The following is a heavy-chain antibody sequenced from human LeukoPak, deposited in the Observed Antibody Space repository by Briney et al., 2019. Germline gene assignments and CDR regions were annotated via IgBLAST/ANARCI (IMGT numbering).Heavy chain of an antibody. CDR3: VRDKYDRSNYCYFDS. CDR2: PSAGGDFV. J-gene: IGHJ4*01. D-gene: IGHD3-22*01. V-gene: IGHV3-21*01. Sequence: PGGSLTLSCAASGFPFSTHSLNWPRQAPGKGLEGVSSPSAGGDFVYYGDSVKGRFTMSRDNAKNSLHLQMDSLTAEDTAVYYCVRDKYDRSNYCYFDSWGHGTLVTVSS. CDR1: GFPFSTHS.